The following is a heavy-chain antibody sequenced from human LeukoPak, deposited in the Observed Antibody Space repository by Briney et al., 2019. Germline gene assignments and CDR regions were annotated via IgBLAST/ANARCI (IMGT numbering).Heavy chain of an antibody. CDR1: GFTFDDYG. CDR2: INWNGDST. Sequence: PGGSLRLSXAASGFTFDDYGMSWVRQAPGKGLEWVSGINWNGDSTCYADSVQGRFTISRDNAKTSLYLQMNSLRAEDTALYYCARDHFGDNLGSDYWGQGSLVTVFS. CDR3: ARDHFGDNLGSDY. D-gene: IGHD4-17*01. V-gene: IGHV3-20*04. J-gene: IGHJ4*02.